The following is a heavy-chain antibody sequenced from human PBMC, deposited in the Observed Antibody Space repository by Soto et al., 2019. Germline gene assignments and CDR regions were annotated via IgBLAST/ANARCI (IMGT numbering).Heavy chain of an antibody. CDR2: ISSSSSYI. Sequence: PGGSLRLSCAASGFTFSSYSMNWVRQAPGKGLEWVSSISSSSSYIYYADSVKGLFTISRDNAKNSLYLQMNSLRAEDTAVYYCAKGEDYSYYYMDVWGKGTTVTVSS. J-gene: IGHJ6*03. CDR3: AKGEDYSYYYMDV. CDR1: GFTFSSYS. V-gene: IGHV3-21*01.